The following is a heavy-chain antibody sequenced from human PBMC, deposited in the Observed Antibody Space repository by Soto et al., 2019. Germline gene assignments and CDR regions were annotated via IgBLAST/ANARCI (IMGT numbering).Heavy chain of an antibody. CDR1: GFTSTAYT. CDR3: ARPFIVGSTTLGY. D-gene: IGHD1-26*01. CDR2: ITRDSNHI. J-gene: IGHJ4*02. Sequence: VGSLRLSCAASGFTSTAYTINWVRQAPGKGLEWVASITRDSNHIYFADSVKGRFTLSRDNAKNSVYLQMNSLRAGDTAIYFCARPFIVGSTTLGYWGQGTLVTVSS. V-gene: IGHV3-21*01.